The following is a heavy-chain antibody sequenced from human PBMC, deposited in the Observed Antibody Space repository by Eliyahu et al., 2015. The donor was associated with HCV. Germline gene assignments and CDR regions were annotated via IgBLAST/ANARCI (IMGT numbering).Heavy chain of an antibody. CDR2: IWYDGSNK. CDR1: GFXFSXFG. D-gene: IGHD3-22*01. J-gene: IGHJ6*02. Sequence: QVQLVESGGGVVQPGRSLRLSCVASGFXFSXFGMHWVRQAPGKGLEWVALIWYDGSNKYYADSVKGRFTISRDNSKNTLYLQMNSLRAEDTAVYYCARNYYYDNSGYPYYRYYIGMDVWGQGTTVTVSS. CDR3: ARNYYYDNSGYPYYRYYIGMDV. V-gene: IGHV3-33*01.